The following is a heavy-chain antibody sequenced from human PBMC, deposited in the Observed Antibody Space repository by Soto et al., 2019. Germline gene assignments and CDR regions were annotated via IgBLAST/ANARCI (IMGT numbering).Heavy chain of an antibody. Sequence: NPSETLSLTCAVYGGSFSGYYWSWIRQPPGKGLEWIGEINHSGSTNYNPSLKSRVTISVDTSKNQFSLKLSSVTAADTAVYYCARSLLDAAAGTPSDYWGQGTLVTVSS. CDR2: INHSGST. D-gene: IGHD6-13*01. J-gene: IGHJ4*02. CDR3: ARSLLDAAAGTPSDY. CDR1: GGSFSGYY. V-gene: IGHV4-34*01.